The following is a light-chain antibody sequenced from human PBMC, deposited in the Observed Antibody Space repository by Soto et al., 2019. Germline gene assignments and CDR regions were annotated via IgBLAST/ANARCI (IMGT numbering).Light chain of an antibody. CDR3: ATLDDSLNGL. CDR2: SNN. CDR1: RSNIGSKT. Sequence: QSVLTQPPSASGAPGQRVTISCSGSRSNIGSKTVNWYQQLPGTAPKLLIYSNNQRPSGVPDRFSGSKSGTSASLAISGLQSEDEADYYCATLDDSLNGLFGTGTKLTVL. J-gene: IGLJ1*01. V-gene: IGLV1-44*01.